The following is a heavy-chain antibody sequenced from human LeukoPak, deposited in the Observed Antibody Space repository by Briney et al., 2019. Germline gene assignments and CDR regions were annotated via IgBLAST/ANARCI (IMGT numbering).Heavy chain of an antibody. Sequence: PGGSLRLSCAASGFTFSSYVMSWVRQAPGKGLEWVSGISGSGGNTYYADSVKGRFTISRDNAKNSLYLQMNSLRAEDTAVYYCARVENTMVRGVIGDYYYYYMDVWGKGTTVTVSS. CDR3: ARVENTMVRGVIGDYYYYYMDV. V-gene: IGHV3-23*01. CDR1: GFTFSSYV. J-gene: IGHJ6*03. D-gene: IGHD3-10*01. CDR2: ISGSGGNT.